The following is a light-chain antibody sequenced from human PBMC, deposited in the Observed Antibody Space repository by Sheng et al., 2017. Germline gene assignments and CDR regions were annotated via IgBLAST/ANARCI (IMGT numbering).Light chain of an antibody. CDR1: ETLTKNY. CDR3: QQYVRSPRT. CDR2: GAS. Sequence: EVVLTQSPDSLALSPGEGATLSCRASETLTKNYIAWYQQRPGQGPTLLIYGASTRATGIPDRFSGSGSGADFTLSISRLEPEDFAVYYCQQYVRSPRTFGQGT. J-gene: IGKJ1*01. V-gene: IGKV3-20*01.